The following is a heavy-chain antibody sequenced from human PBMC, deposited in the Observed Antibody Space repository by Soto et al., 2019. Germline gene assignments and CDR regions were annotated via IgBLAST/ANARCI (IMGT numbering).Heavy chain of an antibody. Sequence: GGSLRLCCAAAGFTFSIYAMSWVRQAPGKGLEWVSAISGSGGSTYYADSVKGRFTISRDNSKNTLYLQMNSLRADDTAVYYCAKATRGGAATLIRDYWGQGTLVTVSS. V-gene: IGHV3-23*01. D-gene: IGHD6-13*01. J-gene: IGHJ4*02. CDR3: AKATRGGAATLIRDY. CDR1: GFTFSIYA. CDR2: ISGSGGST.